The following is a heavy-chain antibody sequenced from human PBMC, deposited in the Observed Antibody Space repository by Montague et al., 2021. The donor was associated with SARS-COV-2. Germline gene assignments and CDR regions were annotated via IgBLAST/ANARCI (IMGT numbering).Heavy chain of an antibody. J-gene: IGHJ6*02. Sequence: SETLSLTCAVYGGSLSGYYWSWIRQPPGEGLEWIAEISHSGSTSYNPSLKSRVTISVDTSKNQFSLKLSSATAADTAVYYCARVPYRVLRVPRYYGMDVWGQGTTVTVS. V-gene: IGHV4-34*01. CDR2: ISHSGST. D-gene: IGHD4/OR15-4a*01. CDR3: ARVPYRVLRVPRYYGMDV. CDR1: GGSLSGYY.